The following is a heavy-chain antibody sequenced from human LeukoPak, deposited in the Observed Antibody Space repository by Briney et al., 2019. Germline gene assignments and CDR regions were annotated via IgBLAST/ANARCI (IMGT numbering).Heavy chain of an antibody. V-gene: IGHV4-34*01. D-gene: IGHD3-10*01. CDR1: GGSFSGYY. CDR3: ARHVWLYYYGSGSYAHFDY. CDR2: INHSGST. Sequence: SETPSLTCAVYGGSFSGYYWSWIRQPPGKGLEWIGEINHSGSTNYNPSLKSRVTISVDTSKNQFSLKLSSVTAADTAVYYCARHVWLYYYGSGSYAHFDYWGQGTLVTVSS. J-gene: IGHJ4*02.